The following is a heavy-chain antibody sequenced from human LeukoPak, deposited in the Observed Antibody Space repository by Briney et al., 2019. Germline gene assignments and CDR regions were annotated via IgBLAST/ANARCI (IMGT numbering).Heavy chain of an antibody. CDR2: INPNSGGT. Sequence: GASVKVSRKASGYTFTGYYMHWVRQAPGQGLEWMGWINPNSGGTNYAQKFQGRVTMTRDTSISTAYMELSRLRSDDTAVYYCARGPWTRDGYNPPRDIWGQGTMVTVSS. D-gene: IGHD5-24*01. V-gene: IGHV1-2*02. J-gene: IGHJ3*02. CDR1: GYTFTGYY. CDR3: ARGPWTRDGYNPPRDI.